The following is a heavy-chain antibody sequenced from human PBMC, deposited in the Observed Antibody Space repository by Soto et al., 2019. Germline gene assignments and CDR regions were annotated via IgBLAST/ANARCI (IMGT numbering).Heavy chain of an antibody. D-gene: IGHD6-19*01. CDR1: GDSISSSNYF. J-gene: IGHJ4*02. Sequence: SETLSLTCTVSGDSISSSNYFWGWIRQPPGKGLEWIGTIFYSGSTYYNPSLKSRVTISVDTSKNQFSLKLTSVTAADTALYYCAKRYGWLYFDYWGQGSLVTVSS. CDR2: IFYSGST. CDR3: AKRYGWLYFDY. V-gene: IGHV4-39*01.